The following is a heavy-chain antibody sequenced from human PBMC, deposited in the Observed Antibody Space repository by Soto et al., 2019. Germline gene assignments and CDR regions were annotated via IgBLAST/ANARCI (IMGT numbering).Heavy chain of an antibody. CDR2: ISSSSSYI. CDR3: ARYIGSRERTQYYDFWSGYYGAIDY. Sequence: PGGSLRLSCAASGFTFSSYSMNGVRQAPGKGLEWVSSISSSSSYIYYADSVKGRFTISRDNAKNSLYLQMNSLRAEDTAVYYCARYIGSRERTQYYDFWSGYYGAIDYWGQGTLVTVSS. CDR1: GFTFSSYS. D-gene: IGHD3-3*01. V-gene: IGHV3-21*01. J-gene: IGHJ4*02.